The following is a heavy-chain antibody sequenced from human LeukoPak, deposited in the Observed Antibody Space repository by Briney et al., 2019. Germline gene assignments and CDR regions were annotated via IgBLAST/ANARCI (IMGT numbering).Heavy chain of an antibody. CDR1: GYTFNNYG. CDR2: INPDNGDT. J-gene: IGHJ6*02. Sequence: ASVKVSCKASGYTFNNYGISWVRQAPGQGLEWMGWINPDNGDTKYAQKLQGRVTMTTDTSTSTAYMELRSLRSDDTAVYYCASVYCSGGSCYLYGMDVWGQGTTVTVSS. D-gene: IGHD2-15*01. V-gene: IGHV1-18*01. CDR3: ASVYCSGGSCYLYGMDV.